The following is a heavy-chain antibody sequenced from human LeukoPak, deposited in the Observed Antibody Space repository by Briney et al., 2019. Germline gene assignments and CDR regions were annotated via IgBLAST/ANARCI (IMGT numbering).Heavy chain of an antibody. Sequence: SQTLSLTCAVSGDSLSSGDYSWSWIRQPSGRGLEWIEYIFHTGNSYYNPSLKSRVTISVHRSKNQFSLRLTSVTAADTAVYYCARELWFVNAPGSWLDPWGQGSLVTVSS. J-gene: IGHJ5*02. D-gene: IGHD3-10*01. V-gene: IGHV4-30-2*01. CDR3: ARELWFVNAPGSWLDP. CDR1: GDSLSSGDYS. CDR2: IFHTGNS.